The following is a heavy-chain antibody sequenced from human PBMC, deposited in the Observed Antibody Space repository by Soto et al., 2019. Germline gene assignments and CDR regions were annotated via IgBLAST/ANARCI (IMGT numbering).Heavy chain of an antibody. CDR2: ITTSDDIT. V-gene: IGHV3-23*01. D-gene: IGHD3-3*01. CDR3: TKGGSSGYFDPSSGYSTPDH. Sequence: EVQLFESGGGLVEPGESLRLSCAASGFIFKDFAMSWVRQAPGKGLEWVSTITTSDDITYSADSVRGRFTISRDNSANTLFLQMSSLRGDDTATFFWTKGGSSGYFDPSSGYSTPDHWGQGTLVTVSS. CDR1: GFIFKDFA. J-gene: IGHJ5*02.